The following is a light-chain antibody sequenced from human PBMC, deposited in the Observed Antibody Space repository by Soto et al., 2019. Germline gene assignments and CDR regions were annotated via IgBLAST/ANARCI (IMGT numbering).Light chain of an antibody. CDR2: AAS. CDR3: QQLNSYPVT. CDR1: QGISSD. J-gene: IGKJ4*01. V-gene: IGKV1-9*01. Sequence: DIQLTQSPSFLSASVGDRVTITCRASQGISSDLAWYQQKPGKAPKFLIYAASTLQGGVSSRFSGSGSGTEFTLTISSLQPEDFATYFCQQLNSYPVTFGGGTKVEIK.